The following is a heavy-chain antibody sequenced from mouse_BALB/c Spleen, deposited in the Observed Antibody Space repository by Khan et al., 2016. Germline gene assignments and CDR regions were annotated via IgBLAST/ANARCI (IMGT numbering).Heavy chain of an antibody. CDR1: GFNIKDTY. Sequence: VQLKQSGAELVKPGASVKLSCTASGFNIKDTYMHWVKQRPEQGLEWIGRIDPANGNNKYDPKFQGKATITADPSSNTAYLQLSSLTSEDTAVEYCARSPYEYDVGFAYWGQGTLVTVSA. J-gene: IGHJ3*01. CDR3: ARSPYEYDVGFAY. D-gene: IGHD2-4*01. CDR2: IDPANGNN. V-gene: IGHV14-3*02.